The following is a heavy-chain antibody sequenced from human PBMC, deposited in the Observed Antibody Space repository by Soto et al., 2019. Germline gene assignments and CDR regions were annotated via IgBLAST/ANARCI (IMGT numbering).Heavy chain of an antibody. Sequence: QLQLQESGPGLVKPSETLSLTCTVSGGSISSSSYYWGWIRQPPGKGLEWIGSIYYSGSTYYNPSLKSRVTISVDTSKNQFSLKLSSVTAADTAVYYCARLWGLDTAMVNYWGQGTLVTVSS. J-gene: IGHJ4*02. D-gene: IGHD5-18*01. CDR1: GGSISSSSYY. V-gene: IGHV4-39*01. CDR2: IYYSGST. CDR3: ARLWGLDTAMVNY.